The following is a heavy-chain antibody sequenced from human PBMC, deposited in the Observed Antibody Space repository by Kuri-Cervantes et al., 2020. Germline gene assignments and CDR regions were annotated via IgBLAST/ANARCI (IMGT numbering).Heavy chain of an antibody. D-gene: IGHD6-13*01. CDR3: VTPTKLGGFDI. V-gene: IGHV3-21*04. Sequence: GESLKISCAASGFTFSSYSMNWVRQAPGKGLEWVSSISSSSSYIYYADSVKGRFTIARDNAKNSLYLRMNSLRVEDTAVYYCVTPTKLGGFDIWGQGTIVTVSS. J-gene: IGHJ3*02. CDR2: ISSSSSYI. CDR1: GFTFSSYS.